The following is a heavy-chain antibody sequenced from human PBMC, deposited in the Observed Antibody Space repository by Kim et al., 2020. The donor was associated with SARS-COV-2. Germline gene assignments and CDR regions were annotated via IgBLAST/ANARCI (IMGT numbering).Heavy chain of an antibody. D-gene: IGHD1-20*01. V-gene: IGHV1-46*01. CDR1: GYTFTSYY. CDR3: ARAQYNPHHFDY. Sequence: ASVKVSCKASGYTFTSYYIHWVRQAPGQGLEWMGLINPTNGRTTYAQKFQGRVTVTSDTSTSTVYMDMTSLRAEETAVYYCARAQYNPHHFDYWGQGTLV. J-gene: IGHJ4*02. CDR2: INPTNGRT.